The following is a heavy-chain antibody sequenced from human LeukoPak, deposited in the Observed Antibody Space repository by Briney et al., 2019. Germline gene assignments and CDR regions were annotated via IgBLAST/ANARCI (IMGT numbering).Heavy chain of an antibody. J-gene: IGHJ6*02. CDR2: ISWNSGSI. D-gene: IGHD6-13*01. CDR1: GFTFDDYA. V-gene: IGHV3-9*01. Sequence: PGGSLRLSCAASGFTFDDYAMHWVRQAPGKGLEWVSGISWNSGSIGYADSVKGRFTISRDNAKNSLYLQMNSLRAEDTALYYCAKDSSAGTCYYYGMDVWGQGTTVTVSS. CDR3: AKDSSAGTCYYYGMDV.